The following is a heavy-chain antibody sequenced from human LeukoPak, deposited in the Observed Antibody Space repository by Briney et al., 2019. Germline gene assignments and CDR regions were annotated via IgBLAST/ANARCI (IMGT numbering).Heavy chain of an antibody. CDR3: AKDGLMRFFDY. Sequence: PGRSLRLSCAASGFIFNSYGMYWARQAPGKGLEWVAVISNDGNDKRYADSVKGRFTISRDNSNNTLYLQMNSLRGEDTAVYYCAKDGLMRFFDYWGQGTLVTVSS. D-gene: IGHD2-8*01. J-gene: IGHJ4*02. CDR1: GFIFNSYG. CDR2: ISNDGNDK. V-gene: IGHV3-30*18.